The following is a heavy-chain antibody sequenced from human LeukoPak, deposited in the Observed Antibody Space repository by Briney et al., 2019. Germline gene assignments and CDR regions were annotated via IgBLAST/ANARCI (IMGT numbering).Heavy chain of an antibody. D-gene: IGHD3-16*01. CDR2: INPSSGST. CDR1: GYTFTSYD. J-gene: IGHJ6*03. V-gene: IGHV1-46*01. CDR3: ARGRAWGSYYYFYLDV. Sequence: ASVKVSCKASGYTFTSYDINWVRQATGQGLEWMGIINPSSGSTSYAQKFQGRVTMTSDTSTTTVYMELSSLRSEDTAVYYCARGRAWGSYYYFYLDVWGKGTTVTISS.